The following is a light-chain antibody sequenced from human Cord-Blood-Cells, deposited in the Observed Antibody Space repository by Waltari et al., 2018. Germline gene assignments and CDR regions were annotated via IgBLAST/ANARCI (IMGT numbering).Light chain of an antibody. CDR1: SSDVGSYTL. V-gene: IGLV2-23*01. Sequence: QPALTQPASVSGSPGQSITISCTGTSSDVGSYTLVSWYQQHPGKAPKLMIYEGSKRPSGVSNHFSGSKSGNTASLTISGLQAEDEADYYCCSYAGSSTWVFGGGTKLTVL. CDR3: CSYAGSSTWV. CDR2: EGS. J-gene: IGLJ3*02.